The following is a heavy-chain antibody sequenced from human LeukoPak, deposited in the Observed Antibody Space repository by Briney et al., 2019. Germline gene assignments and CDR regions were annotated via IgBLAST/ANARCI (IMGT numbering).Heavy chain of an antibody. Sequence: GGSLRLSCAASGFTFSNFVMSWVRQAPGKGLEWVSAITAGGGGTYYADSVKGRFTISRDNSKNTLSLQMNSLRAEDTAVYYCTKAERVATINNSGFWGQGAPVTVSS. CDR2: ITAGGGGT. J-gene: IGHJ1*01. D-gene: IGHD5-12*01. V-gene: IGHV3-23*01. CDR1: GFTFSNFV. CDR3: TKAERVATINNSGF.